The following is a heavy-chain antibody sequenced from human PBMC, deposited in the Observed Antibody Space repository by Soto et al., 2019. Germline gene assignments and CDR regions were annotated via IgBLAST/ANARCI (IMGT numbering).Heavy chain of an antibody. Sequence: ASVKVSCKASGYRFSGYYLHWVRQAPRQGLERLGWINPNSGDTNYAQKFQGWVTMTRDTSISTAYMELSRLTSDDAAVYYCARHFPTRSSWSHYYYYGMDVRGQGTTVTVSS. CDR3: ARHFPTRSSWSHYYYYGMDV. CDR1: GYRFSGYY. CDR2: INPNSGDT. V-gene: IGHV1-2*04. D-gene: IGHD6-13*01. J-gene: IGHJ6*02.